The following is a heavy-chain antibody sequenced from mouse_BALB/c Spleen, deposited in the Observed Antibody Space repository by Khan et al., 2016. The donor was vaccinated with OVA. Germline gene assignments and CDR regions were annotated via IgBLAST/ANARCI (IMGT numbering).Heavy chain of an antibody. J-gene: IGHJ3*01. D-gene: IGHD1-1*01. CDR2: ISSGGSYT. Sequence: EVELVESGGGLVKPGGSLKLSCAASGFTFSNYAMSWVRQTPEKRLEWVATISSGGSYTYYPDSVQGRFTISRDNAKNTLYLQMSSLRSEDTAIYYCARGLFATVGATPFAYWGQGTLVTVSA. CDR1: GFTFSNYA. V-gene: IGHV5-9-3*01. CDR3: ARGLFATVGATPFAY.